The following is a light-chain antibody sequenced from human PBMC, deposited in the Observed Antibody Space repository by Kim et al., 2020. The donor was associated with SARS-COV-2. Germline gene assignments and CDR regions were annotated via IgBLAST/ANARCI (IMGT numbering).Light chain of an antibody. J-gene: IGKJ1*01. Sequence: ASVGDRVTVTCRASQSISSYLNWYQQKPGKAPKLLIYAASSLEGGVPSRFSGSGSGTDFTLTISSLQPEDFATYYCQQSYSTPRTFGQETKVDIK. CDR3: QQSYSTPRT. CDR2: AAS. CDR1: QSISSY. V-gene: IGKV1-39*01.